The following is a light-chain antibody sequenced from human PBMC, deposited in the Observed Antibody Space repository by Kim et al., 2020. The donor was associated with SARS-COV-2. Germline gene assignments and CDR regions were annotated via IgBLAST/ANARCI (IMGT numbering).Light chain of an antibody. CDR3: LQYDNLPYT. J-gene: IGKJ2*01. CDR1: HDISNY. CDR2: DVS. V-gene: IGKV1-33*01. Sequence: ASVGDRVTLTCQASHDISNYLNWYQQKPGKAPQLLIYDVSNLEVGVPSRFSGRGTGTEFTFTISSLQPEHIATYYCLQYDNLPYTFGQGTKLEI.